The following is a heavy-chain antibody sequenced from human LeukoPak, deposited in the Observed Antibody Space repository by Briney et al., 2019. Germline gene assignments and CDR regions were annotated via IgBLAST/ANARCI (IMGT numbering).Heavy chain of an antibody. V-gene: IGHV3-33*01. CDR2: IWYDGSNK. J-gene: IGHJ4*02. CDR1: GFTFSSYG. Sequence: GGSLRLSCAASGFTFSSYGMHWVRQAPGKGLEWVAVIWYDGSNKYYADSVKGRFTISRDNSKNTLYLQMNSLRAEDTAVYYCARFRQWLGYFDYWGQGTLVTVSS. D-gene: IGHD6-19*01. CDR3: ARFRQWLGYFDY.